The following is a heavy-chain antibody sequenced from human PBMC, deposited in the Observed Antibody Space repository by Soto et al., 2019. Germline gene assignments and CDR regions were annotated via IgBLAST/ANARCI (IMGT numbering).Heavy chain of an antibody. D-gene: IGHD6-19*01. J-gene: IGHJ4*02. Sequence: EVQLLESGGGLVQPGGSLRLSCAASGFTFSSYAMSWVRQAPGKGLEWVSGISGSGGGTYYADSVKGRFTISRDNSKNTLYLQMNSLRAEDTAVYYCAKGVYSSGWYGDYWGQGTLVTVSS. CDR2: ISGSGGGT. CDR3: AKGVYSSGWYGDY. CDR1: GFTFSSYA. V-gene: IGHV3-23*01.